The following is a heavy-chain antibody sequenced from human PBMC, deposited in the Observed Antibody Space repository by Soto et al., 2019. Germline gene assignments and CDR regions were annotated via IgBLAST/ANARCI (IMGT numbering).Heavy chain of an antibody. CDR2: INHSGVT. D-gene: IGHD2-2*02. V-gene: IGHV4-34*01. Sequence: SETLSLTCTVYGGSFGSYYWSWIRQSPGKGLEWIGDINHSGVTNYNPSLKSRVTISIDTSKNQFSLRLTSMTAADTAVYYCAREVIDSSSTSCYSVWLDPWGQGTLVTVSS. CDR1: GGSFGSYY. J-gene: IGHJ5*02. CDR3: AREVIDSSSTSCYSVWLDP.